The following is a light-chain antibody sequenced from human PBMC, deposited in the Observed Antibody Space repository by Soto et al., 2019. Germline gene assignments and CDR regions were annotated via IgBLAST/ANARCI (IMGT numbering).Light chain of an antibody. CDR1: SSDIGGYRF. V-gene: IGLV2-14*01. Sequence: QSALTQPASVSGSPGQSITISCTGTSSDIGGYRFVSWYQQYSGKTPTLLIYEVNNRPSGLSNRFSGSKSGNTASLTISGLQPEDEADYYCSSFTSSDTYVFGTGTKLTVL. CDR2: EVN. J-gene: IGLJ1*01. CDR3: SSFTSSDTYV.